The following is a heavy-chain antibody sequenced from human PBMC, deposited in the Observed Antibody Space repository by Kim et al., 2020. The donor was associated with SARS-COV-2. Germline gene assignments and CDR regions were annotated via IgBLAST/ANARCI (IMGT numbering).Heavy chain of an antibody. Sequence: AAVKVSCKASGYTFTSYDINWVRQATGQGLEWMGWMNPNSGNTGYAQKFQGRVTMTRNTSISTAYMELSSLRSEDTAGYYCARGRVVRGVITQYYFDYWGQGTLVTVSS. D-gene: IGHD3-10*01. CDR2: MNPNSGNT. CDR3: ARGRVVRGVITQYYFDY. V-gene: IGHV1-8*01. J-gene: IGHJ4*02. CDR1: GYTFTSYD.